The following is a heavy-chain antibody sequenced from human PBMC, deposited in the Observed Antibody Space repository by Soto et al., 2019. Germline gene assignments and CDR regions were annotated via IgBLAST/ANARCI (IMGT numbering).Heavy chain of an antibody. V-gene: IGHV2-5*01. CDR2: IYWNDDK. Sequence: SGPTLVNPTRTLSRTCTVSGFSLSTSVVCLVWIRRPPGKALEGLALIYWNDDKRYSPSLKSRLTITKDTSKNQVVLTMTNMDPVAKATYYCAHGDWARRVPYGMDVCGPATTVTVSS. D-gene: IGHD2-2*01. CDR1: GFSLSTSVVC. CDR3: AHGDWARRVPYGMDV. J-gene: IGHJ6*02.